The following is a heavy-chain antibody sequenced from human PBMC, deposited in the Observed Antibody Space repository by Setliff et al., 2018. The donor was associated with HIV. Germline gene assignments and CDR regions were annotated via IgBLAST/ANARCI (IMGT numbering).Heavy chain of an antibody. J-gene: IGHJ3*02. CDR3: ARNTDSGYDSGAFDI. Sequence: ASVKVSCKASGYTFTSYTMHWVRQAPGQRLEWMGWINSGNGNTKYSQKFQGRVTITRDISAITAYMELSSLISEDTAVYYCARNTDSGYDSGAFDIWGQGTMVTVSS. D-gene: IGHD5-12*01. CDR2: INSGNGNT. CDR1: GYTFTSYT. V-gene: IGHV1-3*01.